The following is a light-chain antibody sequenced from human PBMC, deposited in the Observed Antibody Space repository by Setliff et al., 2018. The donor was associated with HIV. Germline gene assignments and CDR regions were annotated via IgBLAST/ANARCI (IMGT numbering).Light chain of an antibody. V-gene: IGLV3-21*04. CDR2: YDS. CDR3: QVWDSSSGLYV. Sequence: SYELTQPPSVLVAPGKTARITCGGNNIGSKSVHWYQQKPGQAPVLVIYYDSDRPSGIPERFSGSNSGNTATLTITRVEAGEEADYYCQVWDSSSGLYVFGTGTRSPS. J-gene: IGLJ1*01. CDR1: NIGSKS.